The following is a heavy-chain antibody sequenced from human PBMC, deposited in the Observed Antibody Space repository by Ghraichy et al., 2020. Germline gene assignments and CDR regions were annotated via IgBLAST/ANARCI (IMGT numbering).Heavy chain of an antibody. CDR2: MYYSGST. D-gene: IGHD5-12*01. J-gene: IGHJ3*02. CDR3: ARQSGSVDNAFHI. Sequence: SETLSLTCTVSGGSISGYYWSWIRQPPGKGLEWVGYMYYSGSTNYNPSLKSRVTISVDTSKNQFSLKLSSVTAADTAVYYCARQSGSVDNAFHIWGQGTMVTVSS. V-gene: IGHV4-59*08. CDR1: GGSISGYY.